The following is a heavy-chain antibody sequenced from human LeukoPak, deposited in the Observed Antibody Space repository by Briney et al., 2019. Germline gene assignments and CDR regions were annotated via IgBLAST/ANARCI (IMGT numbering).Heavy chain of an antibody. CDR2: IFPGDSDN. D-gene: IGHD6-13*01. Sequence: GESLKISCKGSGYTFSNYWIGWVRQTPGKGLEWMGIIFPGDSDNRNSPSLQDHVTISADKSISTAYLQWSSLKASDTAMYYCARSSLYSSSWYGYWGQGTLVTVSS. V-gene: IGHV5-51*01. J-gene: IGHJ4*02. CDR3: ARSSLYSSSWYGY. CDR1: GYTFSNYW.